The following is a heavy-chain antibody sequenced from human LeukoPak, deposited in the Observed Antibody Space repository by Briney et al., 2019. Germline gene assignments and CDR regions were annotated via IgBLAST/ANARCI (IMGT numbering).Heavy chain of an antibody. D-gene: IGHD2-15*01. CDR3: ARGLWGTGGSWFY. V-gene: IGHV1-8*01. Sequence: WASVKVSCKASGYTFTSYNINCVRQATGQGLEWMGWMNPNSANTGDAQKFQGRVTMTRNTSISTAYMELSSLRSEDTAVYYCARGLWGTGGSWFYWGQGTLVTVSS. CDR1: GYTFTSYN. CDR2: MNPNSANT. J-gene: IGHJ4*02.